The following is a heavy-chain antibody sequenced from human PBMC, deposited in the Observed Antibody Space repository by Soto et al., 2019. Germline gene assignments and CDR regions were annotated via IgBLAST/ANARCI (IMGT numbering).Heavy chain of an antibody. CDR3: ARDVGLDSDDFFAY. Sequence: GCSLTLSCTAAGFTFTSYGMGWVRQAPGKGLQWVSRIRGDGGQTHYTDSVKGRFSISRDNSKNTVYLQMDSLRAEDTAMYFCARDVGLDSDDFFAYWGQGTQVTVSS. J-gene: IGHJ4*02. V-gene: IGHV3-23*01. CDR1: GFTFTSYG. CDR2: IRGDGGQT. D-gene: IGHD3-9*01.